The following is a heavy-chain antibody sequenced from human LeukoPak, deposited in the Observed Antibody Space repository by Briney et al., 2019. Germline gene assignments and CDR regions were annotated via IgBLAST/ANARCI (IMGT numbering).Heavy chain of an antibody. J-gene: IGHJ6*03. CDR1: GFTFSTYR. CDR3: TRVEETATTAAIIRKYSYYYYYMDV. V-gene: IGHV3-7*01. Sequence: GGSLRLSCAASGFTFSTYRMSWVRQAPGKGLEWVANIKQDGSEKNYVHYVKGRFTIYRDNAKNSVYLQMSRLRAEDTAVYYCTRVEETATTAAIIRKYSYYYYYMDVWGKGNTVTVSS. D-gene: IGHD4-11*01. CDR2: IKQDGSEK.